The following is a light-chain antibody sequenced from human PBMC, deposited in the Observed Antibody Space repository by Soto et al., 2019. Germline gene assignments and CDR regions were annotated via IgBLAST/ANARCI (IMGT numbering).Light chain of an antibody. J-gene: IGKJ2*01. CDR3: MQALQTPYT. CDR2: LGF. V-gene: IGKV2-28*01. Sequence: EIVMTQSPPSLTVTPGEPASISCSSCQSLLHSNGNIFLDWYLQKPGQSPQLLLYLGFNRASGVPDRVSGSGAGTDFTLKISRVEAEDAGVYYCMQALQTPYTFGQVTKLEIK. CDR1: QSLLHSNGNIF.